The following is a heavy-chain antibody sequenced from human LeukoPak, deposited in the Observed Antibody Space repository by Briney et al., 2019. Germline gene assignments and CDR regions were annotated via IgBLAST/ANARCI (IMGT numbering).Heavy chain of an antibody. V-gene: IGHV3-7*01. D-gene: IGHD3-22*01. CDR1: GFTFSSYW. Sequence: GGSLRLSCAASGFTFSSYWMSWVRQAPGKGLEWVANIKQDGSEKYYVDSVKGRFTISRDNAKNSLYLQMNSLRAEDTAVYYCAREPLDPYYYDSSGFFDYWGQGTLVTVSS. CDR3: AREPLDPYYYDSSGFFDY. J-gene: IGHJ4*02. CDR2: IKQDGSEK.